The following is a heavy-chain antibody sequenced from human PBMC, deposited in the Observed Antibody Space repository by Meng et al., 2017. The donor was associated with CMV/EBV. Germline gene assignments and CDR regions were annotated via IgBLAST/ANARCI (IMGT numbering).Heavy chain of an antibody. CDR3: ARAKIMYYYDSSGYYYDY. CDR1: GVSFSGYY. V-gene: IGHV4-34*01. Sequence: QVQLQQWGAGLLKPSETLPLTCAVYGVSFSGYYWSWIRQPPGKGLEWIGEINHSGSTNYNPSLKSRVTISVDTSKNQFSLKLSSVTAADTAVYYCARAKIMYYYDSSGYYYDYWGQGTLVTVSS. J-gene: IGHJ4*02. CDR2: INHSGST. D-gene: IGHD3-22*01.